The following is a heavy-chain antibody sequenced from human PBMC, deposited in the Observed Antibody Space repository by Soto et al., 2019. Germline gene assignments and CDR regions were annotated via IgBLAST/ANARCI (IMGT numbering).Heavy chain of an antibody. CDR3: ARLRTRLSYGY. J-gene: IGHJ4*02. Sequence: QVTLKESGPVLVKPTETLTLTCTVSGFSLSNARMGVSWIRQPPGKALEWLAHIFSNDEKSYSTSLKSRLTISEDTSKSQVVRTIANMVPVDTATYCCARLRTRLSYGYWGQGTLVTDSS. CDR1: GFSLSNARMG. V-gene: IGHV2-26*01. D-gene: IGHD3-10*01. CDR2: IFSNDEK.